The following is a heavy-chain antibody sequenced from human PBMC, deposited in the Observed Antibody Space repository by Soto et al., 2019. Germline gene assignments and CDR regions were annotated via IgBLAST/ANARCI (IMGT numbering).Heavy chain of an antibody. CDR2: ISAYNGNT. Sequence: QVQLVQSGAEVKKPGASVKVSCKASGYTFTSYGISWVRQAPGQGLEWMGWISAYNGNTNYAQKLKGRVTMTTDTSPSTAYLELRILRSDDTAVYSCARWWSSYDIVTGYYFDAFDYWGQGTLVTVSS. J-gene: IGHJ4*02. D-gene: IGHD3-9*01. CDR3: ARWWSSYDIVTGYYFDAFDY. V-gene: IGHV1-18*01. CDR1: GYTFTSYG.